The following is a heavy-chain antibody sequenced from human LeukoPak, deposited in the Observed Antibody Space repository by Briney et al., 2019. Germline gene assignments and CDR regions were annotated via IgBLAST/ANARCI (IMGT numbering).Heavy chain of an antibody. CDR3: VGFRSGSYWDY. J-gene: IGHJ4*02. V-gene: IGHV3-23*01. Sequence: GGSLRLSCAASGFTFSSYAMTWVRQAPGKGLEWVSSISNSGGSTYYADSVKGRFTISRDDSKNTLYVQMNSLRVEDTAVYYCVGFRSGSYWDYWGQGPWSPSPQ. D-gene: IGHD3-10*01. CDR1: GFTFSSYA. CDR2: ISNSGGST.